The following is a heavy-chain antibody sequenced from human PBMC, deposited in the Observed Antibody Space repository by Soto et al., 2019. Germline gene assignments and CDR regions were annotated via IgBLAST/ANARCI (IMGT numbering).Heavy chain of an antibody. CDR3: ARHSGYDYVFDY. V-gene: IGHV1-2*02. CDR2: INPNNGDT. D-gene: IGHD5-12*01. CDR1: GYTFTGYY. J-gene: IGHJ4*02. Sequence: QVQLVQSGAEVKKPGASVKVSCKASGYTFTGYYIHWVRQAPGQGLEWMGWINPNNGDTNYAQKFQGRVSMTRDTSTSTAYMELSSLGFDDTAVYYCARHSGYDYVFDYWGQGTLVTVSS.